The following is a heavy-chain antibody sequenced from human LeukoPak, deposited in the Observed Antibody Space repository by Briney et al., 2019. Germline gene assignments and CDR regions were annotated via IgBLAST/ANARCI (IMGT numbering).Heavy chain of an antibody. CDR3: ARGAYYYASSGFFTFHI. D-gene: IGHD3-22*01. CDR1: GYSISSGYY. Sequence: PSETLSLTCTVSGYSISSGYYWGWIRQPPGKGLEWIGSIYHSGSTYYNPSLKSRVTISVDTSKNQFSLKLSSVTAADTATYYCARGAYYYASSGFFTFHIWGQGTMVTVSS. V-gene: IGHV4-38-2*02. CDR2: IYHSGST. J-gene: IGHJ3*02.